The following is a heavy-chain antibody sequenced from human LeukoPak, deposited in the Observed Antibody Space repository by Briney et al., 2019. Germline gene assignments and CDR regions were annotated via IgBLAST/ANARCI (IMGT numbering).Heavy chain of an antibody. CDR1: GYSFTTYW. J-gene: IGHJ4*02. Sequence: GESLKISCKGSGYSFTTYWIGWVRQMPGKGLEWMGIIYPGDSESRYSPSVQGQVTISVDKSINTAYLQWSNLKASDTAIYYCARRGGGSSGGFYFDYWGQGSLVTVSS. CDR3: ARRGGGSSGGFYFDY. V-gene: IGHV5-51*01. D-gene: IGHD2-15*01. CDR2: IYPGDSES.